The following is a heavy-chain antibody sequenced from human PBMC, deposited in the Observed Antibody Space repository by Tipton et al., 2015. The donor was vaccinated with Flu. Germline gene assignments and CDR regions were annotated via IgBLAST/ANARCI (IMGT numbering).Heavy chain of an antibody. CDR2: IDDSGDA. V-gene: IGHV4-59*01. J-gene: IGHJ6*02. CDR1: GGSISTYY. D-gene: IGHD3-16*01. CDR3: AKESAMISAGYFYALDV. Sequence: LRLSCTVSGGSISTYYWTWIRQPPGKGLEWIAYIDDSGDANYNPSLKSRVTVSLDTSKTQFSLWLNYVGAADTAVYYCAKESAMISAGYFYALDVWGPGTTVTVSS.